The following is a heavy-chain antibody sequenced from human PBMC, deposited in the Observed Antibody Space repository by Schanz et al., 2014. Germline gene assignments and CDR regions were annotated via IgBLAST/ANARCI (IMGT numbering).Heavy chain of an antibody. V-gene: IGHV3-33*08. D-gene: IGHD3-16*01. J-gene: IGHJ4*02. CDR3: ARVKGGFDY. CDR1: GFTLSSYG. Sequence: QVRLVESGGGVVQPGRSLRLSCAASGFTLSSYGMHWVRQAPGKGLEWVAFINSDGTKRFYADSVKGRFTISRDNAKNSLYLEMNSLRAEDTAVYYCARVKGGFDYWGQGTLVTVSS. CDR2: INSDGTKR.